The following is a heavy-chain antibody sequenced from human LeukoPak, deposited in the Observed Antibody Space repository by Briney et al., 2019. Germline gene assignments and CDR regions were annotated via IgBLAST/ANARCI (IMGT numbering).Heavy chain of an antibody. D-gene: IGHD2-2*01. Sequence: GGSLRLSCTASGFSFSNYAMSWVRQCPGKGLEWVSAIGGSIGSTFYTDSVRGRFTISRDNSKNTLSLQMNSLRVEDTAVYYCVKDFVVVPGLVNYFDYWGQGTLVTVSS. CDR3: VKDFVVVPGLVNYFDY. V-gene: IGHV3-23*01. J-gene: IGHJ4*02. CDR1: GFSFSNYA. CDR2: IGGSIGST.